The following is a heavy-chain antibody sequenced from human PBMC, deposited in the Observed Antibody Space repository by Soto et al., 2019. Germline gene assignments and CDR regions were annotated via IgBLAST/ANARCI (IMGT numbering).Heavy chain of an antibody. CDR1: GASISVHSYY. Sequence: SETLSLTCTVSGASISVHSYYWTWIRQPPGKGLEWIGSSYYSGTTYFNPSLKSRATISVDTSKNQFSLRLTSVTAADKAIYYCPRSYNWNDNYFDTWGPGALLTVSS. J-gene: IGHJ5*02. CDR3: PRSYNWNDNYFDT. V-gene: IGHV4-39*01. D-gene: IGHD1-20*01. CDR2: SYYSGTT.